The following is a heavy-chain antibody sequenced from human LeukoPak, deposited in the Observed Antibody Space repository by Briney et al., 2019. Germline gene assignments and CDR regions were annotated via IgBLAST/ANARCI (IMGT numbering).Heavy chain of an antibody. CDR3: ARGGSYLSAFDI. CDR2: IYSDNT. J-gene: IGHJ3*02. CDR1: GFTVSSNS. V-gene: IGHV3-53*01. Sequence: GGSLRLSCTVSGFTVSSNSMSWVRQAPGKGLEWVSFIYSDNTHYSDSVKGRFTISRDNSKNTLYLQMNSLRAEDTAVYYWARGGSYLSAFDIWGQGTMVTVSS. D-gene: IGHD1-26*01.